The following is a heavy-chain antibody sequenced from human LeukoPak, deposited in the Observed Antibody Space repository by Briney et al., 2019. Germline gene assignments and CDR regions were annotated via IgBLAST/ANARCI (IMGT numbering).Heavy chain of an antibody. D-gene: IGHD5-24*01. V-gene: IGHV3-21*01. J-gene: IGHJ4*02. CDR3: ATHRDGFPY. CDR1: GFTFSSYS. CDR2: ISSSSSYI. Sequence: KTGGSLRLSCAASGFTFSSYSMNWVRQAPGKGLVWVSSISSSSSYIYYADSVKGRFTISRDNAKNSLYLQMNSLRAEDTAVYYCATHRDGFPYWGQGTLVTVSS.